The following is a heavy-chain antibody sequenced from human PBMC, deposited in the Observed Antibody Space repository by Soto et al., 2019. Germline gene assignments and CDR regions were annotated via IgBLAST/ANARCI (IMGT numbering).Heavy chain of an antibody. D-gene: IGHD1-26*01. J-gene: IGHJ4*02. CDR2: IIPIFGTA. Sequence: QVQLVQSGAEVKKPGSSVKVSCKASGGTFSSYAISWVRQAPGQGLEWMGGIIPIFGTADYAQKFQGRVTITADESTRTAYMELSCLCSEDTAVYYCARAIVGATKVPYFGDWGQGTLVTVSS. CDR1: GGTFSSYA. V-gene: IGHV1-69*12. CDR3: ARAIVGATKVPYFGD.